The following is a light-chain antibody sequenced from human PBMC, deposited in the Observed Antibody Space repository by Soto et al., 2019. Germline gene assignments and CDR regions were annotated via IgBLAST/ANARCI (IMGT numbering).Light chain of an antibody. CDR1: QSISSY. CDR3: QQSYSTLIT. V-gene: IGKV1-39*01. J-gene: IGKJ5*01. Sequence: DIQMTQSPSSLSASVGDRVTITCRASQSISSYLNWYQQKPGKAPKLLIYAASSLQSGVPSRFSGSGSGIDFTLTISSLQPGDFATYYCQQSYSTLITFGQGTRLEIK. CDR2: AAS.